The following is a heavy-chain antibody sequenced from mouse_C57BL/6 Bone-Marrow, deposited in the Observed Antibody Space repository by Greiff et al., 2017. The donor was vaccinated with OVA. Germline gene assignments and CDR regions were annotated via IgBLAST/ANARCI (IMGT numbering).Heavy chain of an antibody. Sequence: EVKLVESGPGLVKPSQSLSLTCSVTGYSITSGYYWNWIRQFPGNKLEWMGYISYDGSNKYNPSLKNRISITRDTSKNQFFLKLNSVTTEDTATYYCARGGLRRMDYWGQGTSVTVSS. CDR3: ARGGLRRMDY. V-gene: IGHV3-6*01. J-gene: IGHJ4*01. CDR2: ISYDGSN. D-gene: IGHD2-4*01. CDR1: GYSITSGYY.